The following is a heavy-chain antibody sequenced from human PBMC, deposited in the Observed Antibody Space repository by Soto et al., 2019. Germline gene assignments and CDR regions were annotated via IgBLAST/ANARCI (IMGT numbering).Heavy chain of an antibody. CDR3: ARVPYSYGSGAFDI. V-gene: IGHV3-7*03. CDR2: IKQDGSEK. CDR1: GFTFSSYW. Sequence: GGSLRLSCAASGFTFSSYWMSWVRQAPGKGLEWVANIKQDGSEKYYVDSVKGRFTISRDNAKNSLYLQMNSLRAEDTAVYYCARVPYSYGSGAFDIWGQGTMVTVSS. D-gene: IGHD5-18*01. J-gene: IGHJ3*02.